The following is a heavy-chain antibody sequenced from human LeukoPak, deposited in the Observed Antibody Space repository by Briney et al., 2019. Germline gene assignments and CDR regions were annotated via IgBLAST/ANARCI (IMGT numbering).Heavy chain of an antibody. CDR2: INPNSGST. V-gene: IGHV1-2*02. Sequence: ASVKVSCKASGYTFTGYYMHWVRQAPGQGLEWMGWINPNSGSTNYAQKFQGRVTMTRDTSISTAYMELSRLRSDDTAVYYCARGCSGGSCPTGPMDVWGKGTTVTVSS. CDR3: ARGCSGGSCPTGPMDV. D-gene: IGHD2-15*01. CDR1: GYTFTGYY. J-gene: IGHJ6*04.